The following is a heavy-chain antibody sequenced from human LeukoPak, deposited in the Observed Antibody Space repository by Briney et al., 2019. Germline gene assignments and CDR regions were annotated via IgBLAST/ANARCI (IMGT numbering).Heavy chain of an antibody. CDR2: ICGSGGST. CDR1: GFTFSSYA. V-gene: IGHV3-23*01. J-gene: IGHJ4*02. CDR3: AYSYSSGWYFDY. Sequence: GGSLRLSCAASGFTFSSYAMSWVRQAPGKGLEWVSAICGSGGSTYYADSVKGRFTISRDNSKNTLYLQMNSLRAEDTAVYYCAYSYSSGWYFDYWGQGTLVTVSS. D-gene: IGHD6-19*01.